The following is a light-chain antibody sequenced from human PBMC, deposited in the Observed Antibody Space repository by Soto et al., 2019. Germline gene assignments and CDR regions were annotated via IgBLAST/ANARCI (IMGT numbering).Light chain of an antibody. Sequence: QSVLTQPASVSGSPGQSITISCTGNSRDVGGYNYVSWYQQHPGKAPKLMIYDVSNRPSGVSNRFSGSKSGNTASLTISGRQAEDEADYYCSSYTSRSTLLIFGTGTKLTVL. CDR2: DVS. CDR3: SSYTSRSTLLI. J-gene: IGLJ1*01. CDR1: SRDVGGYNY. V-gene: IGLV2-14*01.